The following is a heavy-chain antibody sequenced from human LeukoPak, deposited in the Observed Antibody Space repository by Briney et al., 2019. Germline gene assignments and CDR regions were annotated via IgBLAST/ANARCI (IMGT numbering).Heavy chain of an antibody. CDR3: ARSRIQLWLRDLFDY. D-gene: IGHD5-18*01. V-gene: IGHV3-7*01. Sequence: GGSLRLSCAASGFTFSSYWMSWVRQAPGKGLEWVANIKQDGSEKYYVDSVKGRFTIPRDNAKNSLYLQMNSLRAEDTAVYYCARSRIQLWLRDLFDYWGQGTLVTVSS. CDR1: GFTFSSYW. CDR2: IKQDGSEK. J-gene: IGHJ4*02.